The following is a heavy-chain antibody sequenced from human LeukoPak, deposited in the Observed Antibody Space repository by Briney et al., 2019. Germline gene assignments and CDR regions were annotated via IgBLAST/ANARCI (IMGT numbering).Heavy chain of an antibody. V-gene: IGHV3-21*01. J-gene: IGHJ4*02. CDR2: ISGSGTEI. D-gene: IGHD3-10*01. CDR3: ARVSGTYYKGHFDY. CDR1: GFTSSGYS. Sequence: GGSLKLSCAASGFTSSGYSMNWVRQAPGKGLEWVSYISGSGTEIYYADSVKGRFTISRDNAKNALYLQMNSLSAEDTAVYYCARVSGTYYKGHFDYWGQGTLVTVSS.